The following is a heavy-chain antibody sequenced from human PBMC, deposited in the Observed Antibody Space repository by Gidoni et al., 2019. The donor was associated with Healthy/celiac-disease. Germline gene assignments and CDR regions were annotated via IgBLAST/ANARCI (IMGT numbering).Heavy chain of an antibody. CDR3: ARGSRVTGTVLTWFDP. J-gene: IGHJ5*02. CDR1: GGSISSSSYY. D-gene: IGHD1-20*01. Sequence: QLQLQESGPGLVKPSETLSLTCTVSGGSISSSSYYWGWIRQPPWKGLEWIGSIYYSGSTYYNPSLKSRVTISVDTSKNQFSLKLSSVTAADTAVYYCARGSRVTGTVLTWFDPWGQGTLVTVSS. CDR2: IYYSGST. V-gene: IGHV4-39*01.